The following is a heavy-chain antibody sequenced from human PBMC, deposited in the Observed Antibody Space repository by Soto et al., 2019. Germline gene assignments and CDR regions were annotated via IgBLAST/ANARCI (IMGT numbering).Heavy chain of an antibody. Sequence: TLSLTCAVSGGSISSGGYSWSWIRQPPGKGLEWIGYIYHSGSTYYNPSLKSRVTISVDRSKNQFSLKLSSVTAARTAVYYCARDQEGNNWFDPWGQGTLVTVCS. CDR1: GGSISSGGYS. V-gene: IGHV4-30-2*01. CDR2: IYHSGST. J-gene: IGHJ5*02. CDR3: ARDQEGNNWFDP.